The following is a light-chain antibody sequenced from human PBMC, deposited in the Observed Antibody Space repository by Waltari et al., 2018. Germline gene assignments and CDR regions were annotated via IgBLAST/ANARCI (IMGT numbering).Light chain of an antibody. CDR2: DVT. V-gene: IGLV2-14*03. CDR1: STDIGDYTY. Sequence: QSALTQPASVSGPPGPSLTISCTGTSTDIGDYTYFSWYQQHPGQAPKPIIYDVTKRPSGISDRFSGSKSGDTASLIISGLQAEDESDFYCSSYRRGSTVVFGGGTKLTVL. CDR3: SSYRRGSTVV. J-gene: IGLJ2*01.